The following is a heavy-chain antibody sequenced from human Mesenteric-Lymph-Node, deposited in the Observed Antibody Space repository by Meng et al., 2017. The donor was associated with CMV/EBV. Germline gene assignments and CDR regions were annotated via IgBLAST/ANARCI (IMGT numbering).Heavy chain of an antibody. Sequence: GESLKISCAASGFVFSDYGMSWVRQTPGKGLDWVSGLSGSGTSTYYADSVRGRFTISRDNSRGTVFLQLDSLKVDDTAVYYCAKDEVVPAAIKGGYWGQGTLVTVSS. CDR1: GFVFSDYG. D-gene: IGHD2-2*02. CDR2: LSGSGTST. CDR3: AKDEVVPAAIKGGY. V-gene: IGHV3-23*01. J-gene: IGHJ4*02.